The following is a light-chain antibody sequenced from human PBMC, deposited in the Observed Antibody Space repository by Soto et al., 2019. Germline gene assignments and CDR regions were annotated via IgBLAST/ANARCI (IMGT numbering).Light chain of an antibody. Sequence: IVLTQSPGTLSLSPGERATLSCRASQSVSSIYLAWYQQKPGQAPRLLIYGASSRPTGIPDRFSGSGSGTDFTLTISRLEPEDFEVYYCQQYGRSALTFGGGTKVDIK. V-gene: IGKV3-20*01. J-gene: IGKJ4*01. CDR2: GAS. CDR3: QQYGRSALT. CDR1: QSVSSIY.